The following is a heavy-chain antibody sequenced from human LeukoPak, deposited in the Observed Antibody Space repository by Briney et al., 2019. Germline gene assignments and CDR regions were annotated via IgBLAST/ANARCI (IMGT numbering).Heavy chain of an antibody. CDR3: ARRVHSSGWYDWFDP. J-gene: IGHJ5*02. D-gene: IGHD6-19*01. V-gene: IGHV4-31*03. CDR1: GGSISSGGYY. Sequence: SQTLSLTCTVSGGSISSGGYYWSWIRQHPGKGLEWIGYIYYSGSTYYNPSLKSRVTISVDTSKNQFSLKLSSVTAADTAVYYCARRVHSSGWYDWFDPWGQGTLVTVSS. CDR2: IYYSGST.